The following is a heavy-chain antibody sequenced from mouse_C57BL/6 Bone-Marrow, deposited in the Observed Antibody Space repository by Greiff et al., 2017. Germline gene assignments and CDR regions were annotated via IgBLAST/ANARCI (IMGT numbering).Heavy chain of an antibody. CDR2: ISYDGSN. V-gene: IGHV3-6*01. CDR3: ARRDYDVYAMDY. D-gene: IGHD2-4*01. J-gene: IGHJ4*01. CDR1: GYSITSGYY. Sequence: DVKLQESGPGLVKPSQSLSLTCSVTGYSITSGYYWNWIRQFPGNKLEWMGYISYDGSNNYNPSLKNRISITRDTSKNQFFLKLNSVTTEDTATYYCARRDYDVYAMDYWGQGTSVTVSS.